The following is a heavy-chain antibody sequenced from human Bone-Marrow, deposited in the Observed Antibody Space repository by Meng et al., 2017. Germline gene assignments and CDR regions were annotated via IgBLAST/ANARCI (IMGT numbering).Heavy chain of an antibody. CDR1: GGSVSSGSYY. Sequence: SETLSLTCTVSGGSVSSGSYYWSWIRQPPGKGLEWIGYIYYSGSTNYNPSLKSRVTISVDTSKNQFSLKLSSVTAADTAVYYCASAHTIFGVVTTLRWGMDVWGQGTTVTVSS. J-gene: IGHJ6*02. CDR2: IYYSGST. V-gene: IGHV4-61*01. CDR3: ASAHTIFGVVTTLRWGMDV. D-gene: IGHD3-3*01.